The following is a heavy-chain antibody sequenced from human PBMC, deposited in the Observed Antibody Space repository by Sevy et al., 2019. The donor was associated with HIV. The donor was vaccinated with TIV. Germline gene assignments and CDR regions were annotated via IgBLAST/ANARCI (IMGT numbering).Heavy chain of an antibody. CDR2: ISSSSSTI. D-gene: IGHD3-16*01. Sequence: GGSLRLSCAASGFTFSSYSMNWVRQAPGKGLEWISYISSSSSTIYYADSVKGRFTISRDNAKNSLYLQMNSLRDEDXXXXXXXXDXXXXXXXXTYNWFDPWGQGTLVTVSS. CDR3: XXDXXXXXXXXTYNWFDP. J-gene: IGHJ5*02. CDR1: GFTFSSYS. V-gene: IGHV3-48*02.